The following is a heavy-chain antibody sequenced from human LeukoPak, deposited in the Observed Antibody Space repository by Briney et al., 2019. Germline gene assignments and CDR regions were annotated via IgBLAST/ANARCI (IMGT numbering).Heavy chain of an antibody. CDR3: VRGEWYYDSSGRGFDL. CDR1: GFTFSSYA. D-gene: IGHD3-22*01. CDR2: ISYDGGNK. J-gene: IGHJ2*01. Sequence: GGSLRLSCAASGFTFSSYAMHWVRQAPGKGLEWVSLISYDGGNKYYADSVKGRFTISRDNSKNTLYLQMNSLRAEDTAVYYCVRGEWYYDSSGRGFDLWGRGTLVTVSS. V-gene: IGHV3-30-3*01.